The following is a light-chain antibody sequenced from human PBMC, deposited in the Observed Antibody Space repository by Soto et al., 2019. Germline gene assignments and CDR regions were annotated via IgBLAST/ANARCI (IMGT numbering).Light chain of an antibody. J-gene: IGKJ5*01. V-gene: IGKV1-39*01. Sequence: DIQMTQSPSSLSTSVGDRVTITCRASQRINIYLNWYRQKPGKAPELLIYSASNLQSGVPSRFSGSGSGTDFTLTISSLQPEDFATYYCQQSFSTPTFDQGTRLEIK. CDR3: QQSFSTPT. CDR1: QRINIY. CDR2: SAS.